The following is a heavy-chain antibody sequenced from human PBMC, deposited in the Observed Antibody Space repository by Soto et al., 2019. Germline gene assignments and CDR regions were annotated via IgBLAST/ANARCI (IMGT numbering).Heavy chain of an antibody. J-gene: IGHJ5*02. D-gene: IGHD3-10*01. Sequence: SVKVSCKASGYTFTSYAMNWVRQAPGQGLEWMGWINTNTGNPTYAHGFTGRFVFSLDTSVSTAYLQICSLKAEDTAVYYCAGGYGSGSYPFDPWGQGTLVTVSS. CDR3: AGGYGSGSYPFDP. CDR1: GYTFTSYA. CDR2: INTNTGNP. V-gene: IGHV7-4-1*01.